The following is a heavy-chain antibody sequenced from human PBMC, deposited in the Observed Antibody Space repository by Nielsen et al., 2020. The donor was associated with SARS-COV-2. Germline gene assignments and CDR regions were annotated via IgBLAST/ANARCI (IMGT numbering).Heavy chain of an antibody. CDR2: INHSGST. CDR3: ARGLRPRSGGSCRTPRSESCYYGMDV. V-gene: IGHV4-34*01. D-gene: IGHD2-15*01. J-gene: IGHJ6*02. Sequence: RQAPGKGLEWIGEINHSGSTNYNPSLKSRVTISVDTSKNQFSLKLSSVTAADTAVYYCARGLRPRSGGSCRTPRSESCYYGMDVWGQGTTVTVSS.